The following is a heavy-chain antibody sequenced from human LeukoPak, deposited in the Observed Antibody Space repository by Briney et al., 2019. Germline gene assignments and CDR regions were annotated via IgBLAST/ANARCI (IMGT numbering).Heavy chain of an antibody. D-gene: IGHD1-7*01. CDR3: VRVGGGTTPYDG. J-gene: IGHJ4*02. V-gene: IGHV3-74*01. CDR2: ISPDGGNI. CDR1: GFTLSDYG. Sequence: PGGSLRLSCAASGFTLSDYGMNWVRQAPGKGRVWVSHISPDGGNIAYADSVKGRFTISRDSAKNTLYLQMNSLRVEDTAVYYCVRVGGGTTPYDGWGQGSLVSV.